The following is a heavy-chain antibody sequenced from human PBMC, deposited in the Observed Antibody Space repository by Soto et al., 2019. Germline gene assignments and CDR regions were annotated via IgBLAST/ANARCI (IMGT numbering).Heavy chain of an antibody. Sequence: QVQLQESGPGLVKPSQTLPLTCTVSRGSISSGDYYWSWIRQPPGKGLEWIGYIYYSGSTYYNPSLKSRVTISVDTSKKQFSLKLSSVTAADTAVYYCARVPFYAPSGSYYIDYWGQGTLVTVSS. V-gene: IGHV4-30-4*01. CDR3: ARVPFYAPSGSYYIDY. J-gene: IGHJ4*02. CDR2: IYYSGST. D-gene: IGHD1-26*01. CDR1: RGSISSGDYY.